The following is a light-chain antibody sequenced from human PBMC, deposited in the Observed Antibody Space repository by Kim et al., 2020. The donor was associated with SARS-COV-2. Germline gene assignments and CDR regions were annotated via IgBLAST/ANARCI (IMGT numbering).Light chain of an antibody. CDR3: NSYTSSSTRV. J-gene: IGLJ3*02. CDR2: DVS. Sequence: GQSIPRSVTGPSSDVGGYNYVSWYQQHPGKAPKLLIYDVSNRPSGVSTRFSGSKSGNTASLTISGLQAEDEADYYCNSYTSSSTRVFGGGTQLTVL. CDR1: SSDVGGYNY. V-gene: IGLV2-14*03.